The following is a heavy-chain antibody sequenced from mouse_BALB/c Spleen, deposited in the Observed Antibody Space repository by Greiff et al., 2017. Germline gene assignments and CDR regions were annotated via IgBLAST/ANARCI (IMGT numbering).Heavy chain of an antibody. CDR1: GFTFSSFG. CDR2: ISSGSSTI. J-gene: IGHJ2*01. V-gene: IGHV5-17*02. Sequence: EVKLMESGGGLVQPGGSRKLSCAASGFTFSSFGMHWVRQAPEKGLEWVAYISSGSSTIYYADTVKGRFTISRDNPKNTLFLQMTSLRSEDTAMYYCARGEGYYFDYWGQGTTLTVSS. CDR3: ARGEGYYFDY.